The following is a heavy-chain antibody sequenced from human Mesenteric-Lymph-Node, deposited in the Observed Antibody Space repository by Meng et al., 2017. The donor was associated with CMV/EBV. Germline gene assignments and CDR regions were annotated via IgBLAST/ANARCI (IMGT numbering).Heavy chain of an antibody. CDR1: GFNVRDKS. J-gene: IGHJ4*02. CDR3: TGDSVSNPNLDY. Sequence: GHLVGSGGGLCQTGGSLRLSCAASGFNVRDKSMSWVSQAPGKGLEWVCIIYRGDNTYYIDSVKDRFTVSRDNSKNTMYLQMNSLRVEDTAVYYCTGDSVSNPNLDYWGQGTLVTVSS. CDR2: IYRGDNT. V-gene: IGHV3-66*01. D-gene: IGHD3-10*01.